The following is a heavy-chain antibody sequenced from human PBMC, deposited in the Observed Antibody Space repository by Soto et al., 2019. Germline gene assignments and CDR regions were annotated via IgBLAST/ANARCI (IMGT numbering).Heavy chain of an antibody. D-gene: IGHD6-13*01. CDR1: GYSFTSYW. V-gene: IGHV5-10-1*01. Sequence: PGESLKISCNGSGYSFTSYWISWVRQMPGKGLEWMGRTDPSVSYTKHSPSFQGHVTISADKSISTAYLQWSSLKASDTAMYYCATSPAGGSSFDYWGQGTLVTVSS. CDR3: ATSPAGGSSFDY. CDR2: TDPSVSYT. J-gene: IGHJ4*02.